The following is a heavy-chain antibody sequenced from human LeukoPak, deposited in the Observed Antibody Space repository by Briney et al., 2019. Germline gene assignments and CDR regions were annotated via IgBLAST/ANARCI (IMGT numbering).Heavy chain of an antibody. V-gene: IGHV3-7*01. D-gene: IGHD2-15*01. CDR2: IKQDGSDK. J-gene: IGHJ4*02. CDR3: LTSTRSHRFDY. CDR1: GFTLGSYW. Sequence: GSLRLSCAASGFTLGSYWMCWVREALGKGLEWVAIIKQDGSDKYYVDSVEGRFIISRDNAKNSLYLQMNSLRAEDTAVYYCLTSTRSHRFDYWGQGTLVTVSS.